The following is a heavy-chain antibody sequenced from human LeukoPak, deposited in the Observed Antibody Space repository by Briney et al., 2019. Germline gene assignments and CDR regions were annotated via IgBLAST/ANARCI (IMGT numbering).Heavy chain of an antibody. CDR1: GGSISSYY. D-gene: IGHD6-13*01. CDR3: ARGRVSSSSWNIAYYYYFYMDV. V-gene: IGHV4-59*01. J-gene: IGHJ6*03. Sequence: SETLSLTCTVSGGSISSYYWSWIRQPPGKGLEWIGYIDHTMSTNYSPSLNSRVTILREPSKNHFSLKLSSLTAADTAVYFCARGRVSSSSWNIAYYYYFYMDVWGKGTTVTVSS. CDR2: IDHTMST.